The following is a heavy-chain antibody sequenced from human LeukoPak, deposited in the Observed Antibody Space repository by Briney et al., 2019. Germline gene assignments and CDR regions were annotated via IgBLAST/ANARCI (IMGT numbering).Heavy chain of an antibody. J-gene: IGHJ1*01. CDR3: ARGDIAARLQH. Sequence: SETLSLTCTVSGGSISSSSYYWGWIRQPPGKGLEWIGEINLRGSTNYNPSLKSRVTISVDSSKNQFSLKLSSVTAADTAVYYCARGDIAARLQHWGQGTLVTVSS. CDR2: INLRGST. V-gene: IGHV4-39*07. D-gene: IGHD6-6*01. CDR1: GGSISSSSYY.